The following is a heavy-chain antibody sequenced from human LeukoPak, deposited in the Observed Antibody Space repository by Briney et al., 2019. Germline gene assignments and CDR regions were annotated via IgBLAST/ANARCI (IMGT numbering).Heavy chain of an antibody. CDR3: AKGGRDIVVVPADY. D-gene: IGHD2-2*01. Sequence: HSGGSLRLSCAASGFTFSSYGMHWVRQAPGKGLEWVAVISYDGSNKYYADSVKGRFTISRDNSKNTLYLQMNSLRAEDTAVYYCAKGGRDIVVVPADYWGQGTLVTVSP. CDR2: ISYDGSNK. J-gene: IGHJ4*02. CDR1: GFTFSSYG. V-gene: IGHV3-30*18.